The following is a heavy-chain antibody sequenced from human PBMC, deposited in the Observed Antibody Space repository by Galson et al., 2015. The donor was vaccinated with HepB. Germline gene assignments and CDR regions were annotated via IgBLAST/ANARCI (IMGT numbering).Heavy chain of an antibody. V-gene: IGHV3-7*03. Sequence: SLRLSCAASGFTFSSYWMSWVRQAPGKGLEWVANIKQDGSEKYYVDSVKGRFTISRDNAKNSLYLQMNSLRAEDTAVYYCARDEGDSSGWYGVSGGMDVWGQGTTVTVSS. D-gene: IGHD6-19*01. CDR3: ARDEGDSSGWYGVSGGMDV. J-gene: IGHJ6*02. CDR1: GFTFSSYW. CDR2: IKQDGSEK.